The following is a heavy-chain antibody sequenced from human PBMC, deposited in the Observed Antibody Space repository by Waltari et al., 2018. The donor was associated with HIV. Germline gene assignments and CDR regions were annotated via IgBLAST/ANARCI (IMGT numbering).Heavy chain of an antibody. Sequence: QVQLQESGPGLVKPSQTPSLTCTVPGSSLSRRRYYWTWIRQPAGKGLEWIGRIYTSGSTNYNPSLKSRVTISVDTSKNQFSLKLSSVTAADTAVYYCAREDTAMANWGQGTLVTVSS. J-gene: IGHJ4*02. CDR1: GSSLSRRRYY. CDR3: AREDTAMAN. V-gene: IGHV4-61*02. CDR2: IYTSGST. D-gene: IGHD5-18*01.